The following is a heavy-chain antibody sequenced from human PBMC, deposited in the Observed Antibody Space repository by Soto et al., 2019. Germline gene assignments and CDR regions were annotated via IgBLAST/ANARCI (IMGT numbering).Heavy chain of an antibody. D-gene: IGHD1-1*01. Sequence: PSETLSLTCTVSGDSISSGDFYWSWIRQHPGKGLEWIGYIYYSGSTYYNPSLKSRFTISVDTSKNQFSLKLTSVTAADTAVYYCARVVYNWNAFDYWGQGTLVTVSS. CDR1: GDSISSGDFY. CDR3: ARVVYNWNAFDY. V-gene: IGHV4-31*03. J-gene: IGHJ4*02. CDR2: IYYSGST.